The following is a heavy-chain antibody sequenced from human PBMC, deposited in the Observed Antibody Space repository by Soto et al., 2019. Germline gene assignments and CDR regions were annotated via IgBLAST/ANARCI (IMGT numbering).Heavy chain of an antibody. CDR1: GGSISSGGYY. Sequence: QVQLQESGPGLVKHSQTLSLTCTVSGGSISSGGYYWSWIRQQPGKGLEWIGYIYYSGSTYYNPSLKSRVTISVDTSKNQFSLKLSSVTAADTAVYYCARDNGGGPIDYWGQGTLVTVSS. CDR3: ARDNGGGPIDY. CDR2: IYYSGST. D-gene: IGHD2-8*01. J-gene: IGHJ4*02. V-gene: IGHV4-31*03.